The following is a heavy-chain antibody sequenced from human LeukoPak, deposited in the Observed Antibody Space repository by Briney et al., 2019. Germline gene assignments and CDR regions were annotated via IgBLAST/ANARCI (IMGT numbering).Heavy chain of an antibody. Sequence: GGSLRLSCAASGFTFSSYSMNWVRQAPGKGLEWVSSISSSSSYIYYADSVKGRFTISRDNAKNSLYLQMNSLRAEDTAVYYCASSSHGDYYFDYWGQGTLVTVSS. CDR3: ASSSHGDYYFDY. CDR2: ISSSSSYI. CDR1: GFTFSSYS. V-gene: IGHV3-21*01. J-gene: IGHJ4*02. D-gene: IGHD4-17*01.